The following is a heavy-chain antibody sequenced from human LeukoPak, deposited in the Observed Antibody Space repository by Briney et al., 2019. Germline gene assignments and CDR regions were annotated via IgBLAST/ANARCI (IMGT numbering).Heavy chain of an antibody. V-gene: IGHV4-34*01. J-gene: IGHJ4*02. CDR2: INHSGST. D-gene: IGHD2-2*01. CDR3: ARGKRPNQLLPLY. CDR1: GGSFSGYY. Sequence: PSETLSLTCAVYGGSFSGYYWSWIRQPPGKGLEWIGEINHSGSTNYNPSLKSRVTISVDTSKNQFSLKLSSVTAADTAVYYCARGKRPNQLLPLYWGQGTLVTVSS.